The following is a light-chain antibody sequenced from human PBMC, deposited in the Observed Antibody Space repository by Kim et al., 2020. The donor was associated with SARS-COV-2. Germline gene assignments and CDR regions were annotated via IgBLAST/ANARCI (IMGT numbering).Light chain of an antibody. CDR1: QSVSRDF. CDR3: QQYGSSPKT. CDR2: GAS. V-gene: IGKV3-20*01. Sequence: SPGGSATLSCRASQSVSRDFLAWYQHKPAQAPRVLIYGASSRATGIPDRFSGSGSGTDFTLTINRVEPEDVAVYYCQQYGSSPKTFGQGTKVDIK. J-gene: IGKJ1*01.